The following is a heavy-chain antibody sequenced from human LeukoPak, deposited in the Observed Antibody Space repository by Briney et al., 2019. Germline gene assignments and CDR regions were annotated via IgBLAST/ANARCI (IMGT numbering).Heavy chain of an antibody. D-gene: IGHD2-15*01. CDR1: GFTFSSYA. CDR3: ARASIIVVVAVPDY. CDR2: ISYDGSNK. J-gene: IGHJ4*02. Sequence: GGSLRLSCAASGFTFSSYAMHWVRQAPGKGLEWVAVISYDGSNKYYADSVKGRFTISRDNSKNTLYLQMNSLRAEDTAVYYCARASIIVVVAVPDYWGQGTLVTVSS. V-gene: IGHV3-30-3*01.